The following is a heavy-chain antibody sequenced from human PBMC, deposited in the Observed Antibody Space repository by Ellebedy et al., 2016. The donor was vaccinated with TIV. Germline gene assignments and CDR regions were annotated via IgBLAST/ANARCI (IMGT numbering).Heavy chain of an antibody. D-gene: IGHD3-16*01. Sequence: GGSLRLSXAASGFTFSSSAMDWVRQAPGKGLEWMSFILSDGSQKFYADSVKGRFTISRDNSKNTLYLQMSSLRAEDTAVYYCARGKDYGFDYWGQGTLVTVSS. CDR3: ARGKDYGFDY. J-gene: IGHJ4*02. CDR1: GFTFSSSA. V-gene: IGHV3-33*01. CDR2: ILSDGSQK.